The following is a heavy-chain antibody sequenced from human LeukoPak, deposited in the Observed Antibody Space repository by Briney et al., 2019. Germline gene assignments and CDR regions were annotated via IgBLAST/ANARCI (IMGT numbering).Heavy chain of an antibody. CDR2: IYYSGST. D-gene: IGHD6-6*01. J-gene: IGHJ4*02. V-gene: IGHV4-59*01. CDR3: ARTGPGIAARNYFDY. CDR1: GGSISSYY. Sequence: SETLSLTCTVSGGSISSYYWSWLGQPPGKGLEGLGYIYYSGSTNYNPSLKSRVTISVDTSKNQFSLKLSSVTAADTAVYYCARTGPGIAARNYFDYWGQGTLVTVSS.